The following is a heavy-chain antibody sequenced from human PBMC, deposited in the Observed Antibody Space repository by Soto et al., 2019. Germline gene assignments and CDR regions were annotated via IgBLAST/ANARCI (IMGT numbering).Heavy chain of an antibody. Sequence: SVKVSCKASGGTFSSYAISWVRQAPGQGLEWMGGIIPIFGTANYAQKFQGRVTITADESTSTAYMELSSLRSEDTAVYYCAREDRRYYYDSSGFIDYWGQGTLVTVSS. CDR2: IIPIFGTA. CDR1: GGTFSSYA. D-gene: IGHD3-22*01. V-gene: IGHV1-69*13. CDR3: AREDRRYYYDSSGFIDY. J-gene: IGHJ4*02.